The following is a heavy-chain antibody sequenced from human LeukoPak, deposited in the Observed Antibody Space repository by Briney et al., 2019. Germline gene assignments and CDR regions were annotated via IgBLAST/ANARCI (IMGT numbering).Heavy chain of an antibody. Sequence: SQTLSLTCTVSGGSISSGDYYWSWIRQPPGKGLEWIGYIYYSGSTYYNPSLKRRVTISVDTSKNQFSLKLSSVTAADTAVYYCARVVPAAVTPDYWAREPWSPSPQ. J-gene: IGHJ4*02. CDR2: IYYSGST. CDR3: ARVVPAAVTPDY. CDR1: GGSISSGDYY. D-gene: IGHD2-2*01. V-gene: IGHV4-30-4*08.